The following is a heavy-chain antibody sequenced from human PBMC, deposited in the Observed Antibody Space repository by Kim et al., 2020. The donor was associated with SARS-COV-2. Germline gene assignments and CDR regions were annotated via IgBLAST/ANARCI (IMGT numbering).Heavy chain of an antibody. J-gene: IGHJ4*02. Sequence: THDTPSRKSRIPISSHTSKIQFSLKLSSVTAADTAVYYCARLRGYFDYWGQGTLVTVSS. CDR2: T. CDR3: ARLRGYFDY. V-gene: IGHV4-61*07.